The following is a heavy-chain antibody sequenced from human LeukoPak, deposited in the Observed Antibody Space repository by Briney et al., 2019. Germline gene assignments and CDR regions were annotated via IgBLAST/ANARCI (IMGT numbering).Heavy chain of an antibody. CDR1: GSSISSSSYY. Sequence: PSETLSLTCTVSGSSISSSSYYWGWIRQPPGTGLEWIGSTYYSGSTNYNPSLKSRVTISVDTSKNQFSLKLSSVTAADTAVYYCARHGYCSSTSRLYYYYYGMDVWGQGTTVTVSS. D-gene: IGHD2-2*03. CDR3: ARHGYCSSTSRLYYYYYGMDV. J-gene: IGHJ6*02. V-gene: IGHV4-39*01. CDR2: TYYSGST.